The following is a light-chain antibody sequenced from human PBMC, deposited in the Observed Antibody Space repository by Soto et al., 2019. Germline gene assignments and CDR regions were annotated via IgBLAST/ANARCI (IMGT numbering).Light chain of an antibody. CDR3: QQYNSYSQT. CDR1: QDIRKD. J-gene: IGKJ1*01. CDR2: GAS. V-gene: IGKV1-16*01. Sequence: IQMTQSPSSLSASVGDRVTITCRASQDIRKDLAWYQQKPGKAPQILIYGASTLQTGVASRFSGSGSGTEFTLTISSLQPDDFATYYCQQYNSYSQTFGQGTKVDIK.